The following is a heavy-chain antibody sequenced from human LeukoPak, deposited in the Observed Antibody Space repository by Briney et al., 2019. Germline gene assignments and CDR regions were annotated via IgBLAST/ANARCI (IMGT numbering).Heavy chain of an antibody. CDR1: GFTFDDYA. J-gene: IGHJ6*02. Sequence: PGRSLRLSCAASGFTFDDYAMHWVRQAPGKGLEWVSGISWNSGSIGYADSVKGRFTISSDNAKNSLYLQMNSLRAEDTALYYCAKDRVAARDGMDVWGQGTTVTVSS. CDR3: AKDRVAARDGMDV. CDR2: ISWNSGSI. V-gene: IGHV3-9*01. D-gene: IGHD6-6*01.